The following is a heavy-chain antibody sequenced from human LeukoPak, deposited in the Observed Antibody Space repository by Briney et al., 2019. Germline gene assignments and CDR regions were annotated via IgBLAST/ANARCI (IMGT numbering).Heavy chain of an antibody. V-gene: IGHV3-7*01. Sequence: GGSLRLSCAASGFTFSSYSMNWVRQAPGKGLEWVANIKQDGSEKYYVDSVKGRFTISRDNAKNSLYLQMNSLRAEDTAVYYCARFLYYYYGMDVWGQGTTVTVSS. J-gene: IGHJ6*02. CDR1: GFTFSSYS. CDR2: IKQDGSEK. CDR3: ARFLYYYYGMDV.